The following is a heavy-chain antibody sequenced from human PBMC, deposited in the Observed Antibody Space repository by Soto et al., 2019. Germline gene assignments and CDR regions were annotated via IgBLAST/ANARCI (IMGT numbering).Heavy chain of an antibody. D-gene: IGHD5-18*01. J-gene: IGHJ6*02. CDR1: GYTFIGYY. CDR3: ARDFSWIQPAYDYYYFGMDV. V-gene: IGHV1-2*02. CDR2: INPNSGGT. Sequence: ASVKVSCKASGYTFIGYYMHWVRQAPGQGLEWMGWINPNSGGTNSAQRFQGRVTMTRGTSISTAYMELSRLTYDDTAVYYCARDFSWIQPAYDYYYFGMDVWGQGTTVTV.